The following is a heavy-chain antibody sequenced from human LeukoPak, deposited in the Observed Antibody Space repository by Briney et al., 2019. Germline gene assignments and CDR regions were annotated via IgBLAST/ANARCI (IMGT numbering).Heavy chain of an antibody. J-gene: IGHJ4*02. V-gene: IGHV1-18*01. D-gene: IGHD3-10*01. CDR2: ISAYNGNT. CDR1: GYTFTSYG. Sequence: GASVKVSCKASGYTFTSYGISWVRQAPGQGLEWMGWISAYNGNTNYAQKLQGRVTMTTDTSTSTAYMELRSLRSDDTAVYYCARAAPRCYYNVPFDYWGQGTLVTVSS. CDR3: ARAAPRCYYNVPFDY.